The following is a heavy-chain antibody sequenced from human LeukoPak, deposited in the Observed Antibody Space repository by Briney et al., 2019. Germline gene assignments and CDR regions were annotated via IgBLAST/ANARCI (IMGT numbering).Heavy chain of an antibody. CDR1: GFTFRSHG. J-gene: IGHJ4*02. CDR2: ILYDGSDS. D-gene: IGHD6-6*01. V-gene: IGHV3-33*05. Sequence: PGKSLRLSCAASGFTFRSHGVHWVRQAPGKGLEWVGVILYDGSDSYYTDSVKGRFTLSRDNSKNTLYLQMNSLRAEDTAVYFCARDRDSSSHYFDYWGQGALVTVSS. CDR3: ARDRDSSSHYFDY.